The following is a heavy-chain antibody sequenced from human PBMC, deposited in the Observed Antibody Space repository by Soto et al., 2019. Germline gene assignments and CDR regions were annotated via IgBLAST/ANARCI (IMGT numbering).Heavy chain of an antibody. D-gene: IGHD5-12*01. CDR2: IYHSGST. CDR3: AKDRELATIRRFDY. Sequence: SETLSLTCAVSGGSISSGGYSWSWIRQPPGKGLEWIGYIYHSGSTYYNPSLKSRVTISVDRSKNQFSLKLSSVTAADTAVYYCAKDRELATIRRFDYWGQGTLVTVSS. J-gene: IGHJ4*02. CDR1: GGSISSGGYS. V-gene: IGHV4-30-2*01.